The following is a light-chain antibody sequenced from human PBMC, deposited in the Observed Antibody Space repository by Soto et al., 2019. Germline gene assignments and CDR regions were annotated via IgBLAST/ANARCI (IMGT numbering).Light chain of an antibody. J-gene: IGLJ2*01. CDR2: RNN. CDR3: AAWDDSLSGVV. V-gene: IGLV1-47*01. Sequence: QSVLTQPPSASGTPGQRVTISCSGSSSNIGSNYVYWYQQLPGTAPKLLIYRNNQRHSGVPDRFSGSKSGTSASLAISGLRSEDEAEYYCAAWDDSLSGVVFGGGTKLTVL. CDR1: SSNIGSNY.